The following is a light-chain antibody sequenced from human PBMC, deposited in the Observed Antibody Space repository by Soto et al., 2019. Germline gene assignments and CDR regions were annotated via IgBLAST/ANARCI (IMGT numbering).Light chain of an antibody. V-gene: IGKV1-17*01. CDR2: AAS. J-gene: IGKJ4*01. CDR1: QGIGND. Sequence: DIQMTQSLSSLSASVGDRVTITCRASQGIGNDLGWYQQKPGKAPKRLIYAASSLQSGVPSRFSGSESGTEFTLTISSLQPEDFATYYCQQYNSYPLTFGGGTKVEVK. CDR3: QQYNSYPLT.